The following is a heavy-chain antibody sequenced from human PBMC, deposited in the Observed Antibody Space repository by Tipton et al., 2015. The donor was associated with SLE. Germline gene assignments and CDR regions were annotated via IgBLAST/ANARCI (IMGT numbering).Heavy chain of an antibody. D-gene: IGHD3-3*01. CDR2: INHSGST. CDR3: ARRSITIFGVVIFNWFDP. CDR1: GGSISSSSYY. V-gene: IGHV4-39*07. Sequence: TLSLTCTVSGGSISSSSYYWGWIRQPPGKGLEWIGEINHSGSTNYNPSLKSRVTISVDTSKNQFSLKLSSVTAADTAVYYCARRSITIFGVVIFNWFDPWGQGTLVTVSS. J-gene: IGHJ5*02.